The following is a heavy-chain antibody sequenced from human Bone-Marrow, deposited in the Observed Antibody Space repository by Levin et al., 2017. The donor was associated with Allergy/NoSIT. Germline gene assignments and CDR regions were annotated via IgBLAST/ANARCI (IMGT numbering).Heavy chain of an antibody. V-gene: IGHV3-30*18. CDR2: ISDGGTVD. Sequence: GGSLRLSCEASGFNFRKYGIHWVRQAPGKGLEWVAVISDGGTVDYYADFVKGRFTISRDNSKNTMYMQMDNLRDDDTAVYYCAKEGEDAVSVMGRYAFDIWGQGTKVIVSP. J-gene: IGHJ3*02. CDR3: AKEGEDAVSVMGRYAFDI. D-gene: IGHD3-16*02. CDR1: GFNFRKYG.